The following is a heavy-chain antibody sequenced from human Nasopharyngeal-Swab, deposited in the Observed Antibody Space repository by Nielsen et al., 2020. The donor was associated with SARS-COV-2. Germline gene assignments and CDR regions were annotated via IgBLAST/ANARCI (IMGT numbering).Heavy chain of an antibody. CDR3: ASGGGYCSSTSCSNWFDP. CDR2: INPNSGGT. D-gene: IGHD2-2*03. J-gene: IGHJ5*02. V-gene: IGHV1-2*06. Sequence: WVGQAPGQGLEGMGRINPNSGGTNYAQKFQGRVTMTRDTSISTAYMELSRLRSDDTAVYYCASGGGYCSSTSCSNWFDPWGQGTLVTVSS.